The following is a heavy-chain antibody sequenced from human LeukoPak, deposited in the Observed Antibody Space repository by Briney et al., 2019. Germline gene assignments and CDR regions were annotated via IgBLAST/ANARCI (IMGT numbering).Heavy chain of an antibody. J-gene: IGHJ4*02. V-gene: IGHV3-66*01. CDR1: GFTFTTYG. CDR2: IYSGGNT. D-gene: IGHD3-22*01. CDR3: ARKTDSGGQEDY. Sequence: PGGSLRLSCAASGFTFTTYGMSWVRQAPGKGLECVSVIYSGGNTYYADSVKGRFTISRDNSKNTLYLQMNSLRAEDTAVYYCARKTDSGGQEDYWGPGTLVTVSS.